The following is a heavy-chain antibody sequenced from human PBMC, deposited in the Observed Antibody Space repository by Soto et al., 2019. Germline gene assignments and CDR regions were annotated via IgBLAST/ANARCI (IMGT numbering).Heavy chain of an antibody. V-gene: IGHV1-18*01. J-gene: IGHJ3*01. Sequence: GASVKVSCKSSGYTFSTYGITWVRQAPGQGLDWMGWINPFKGDTNSEARFQDRVTMTTDTSTRTAYMELRSLRSDDTAVYYCARVKVPAAILGAFDLWGQGTLVTVSS. CDR1: GYTFSTYG. D-gene: IGHD2-2*01. CDR2: INPFKGDT. CDR3: ARVKVPAAILGAFDL.